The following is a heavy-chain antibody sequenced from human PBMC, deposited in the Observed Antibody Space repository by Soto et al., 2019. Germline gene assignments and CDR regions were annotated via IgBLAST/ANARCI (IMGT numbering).Heavy chain of an antibody. CDR3: ARDRGVLRFLEWLLYGMDV. J-gene: IGHJ6*02. D-gene: IGHD3-3*01. CDR2: INPSGGST. V-gene: IGHV1-46*01. CDR1: GYTFTSYY. Sequence: QVQLVQSGAEVKKPGASVKVSCKASGYTFTSYYMHWVRQAPGQGLEWMGIINPSGGSTSYAQKFQGRVTMTRDTSTSTVYMELSSLRSEDTAVYYCARDRGVLRFLEWLLYGMDVWGQGTTVTVSS.